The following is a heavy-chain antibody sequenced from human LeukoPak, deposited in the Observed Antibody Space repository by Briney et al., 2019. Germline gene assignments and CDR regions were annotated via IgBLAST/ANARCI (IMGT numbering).Heavy chain of an antibody. CDR1: GGSITGYY. D-gene: IGHD3-9*01. J-gene: IGHJ4*02. Sequence: SETLSLTCAVYGGSITGYYWSWIRQTPGRGLEWVGEIHYTGAASYNPSLKSRATISTDTSKNQFSLRLSSVTAADTAVYYCARGNILTGYCFDFWGQGALVTVSS. CDR3: ARGNILTGYCFDF. CDR2: IHYTGAA. V-gene: IGHV4-34*01.